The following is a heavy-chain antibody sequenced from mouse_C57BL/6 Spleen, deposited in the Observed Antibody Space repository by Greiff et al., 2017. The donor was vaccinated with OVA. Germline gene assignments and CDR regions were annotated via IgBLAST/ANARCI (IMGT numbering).Heavy chain of an antibody. Sequence: VQLQQSGAELVRPGASVTLSCKASGYTFTDSEMHWVKQTPVHGLEWIGAIDTETGGTDYNQKFKGTAILTADKSSSTAYMEIRSLTSEDSAVYYCTRGGSYPGYFDVWGTGTTVTVSS. D-gene: IGHD2-10*01. CDR3: TRGGSYPGYFDV. J-gene: IGHJ1*03. V-gene: IGHV1-15*01. CDR2: IDTETGGT. CDR1: GYTFTDSE.